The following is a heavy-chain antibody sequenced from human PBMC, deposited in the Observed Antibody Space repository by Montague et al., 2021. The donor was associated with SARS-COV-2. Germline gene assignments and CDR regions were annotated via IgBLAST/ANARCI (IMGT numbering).Heavy chain of an antibody. D-gene: IGHD1-20*01. V-gene: IGHV3-23*01. Sequence: SLRLSCAASGFTFSSYAMNWVRQAPGKGLEWVSPMSGSGDRTYCADSVKGRFTISRDNSKNTLSLQMNSLRAEDTAVYYCAKVGWYNWNPYDTFDLWGQGTMVTVSS. CDR1: GFTFSSYA. CDR2: MSGSGDRT. J-gene: IGHJ3*01. CDR3: AKVGWYNWNPYDTFDL.